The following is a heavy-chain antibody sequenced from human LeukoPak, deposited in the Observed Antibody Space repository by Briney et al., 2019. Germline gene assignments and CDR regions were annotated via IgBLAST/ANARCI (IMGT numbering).Heavy chain of an antibody. J-gene: IGHJ4*02. CDR3: VHRPGNYDYGGKGFDF. CDR2: TYWNGDR. D-gene: IGHD4-23*01. CDR1: GFALSTAGVG. Sequence: SGPTLVNPTQTLTLTCTFSGFALSTAGVGVGWFRQPPGKALEWLAVTYWNGDRRYSPSLNSRLTITKDTSKNQVVLTMSNMDPVDTATYYCVHRPGNYDYGGKGFDFWGQGTLVTVSS. V-gene: IGHV2-5*01.